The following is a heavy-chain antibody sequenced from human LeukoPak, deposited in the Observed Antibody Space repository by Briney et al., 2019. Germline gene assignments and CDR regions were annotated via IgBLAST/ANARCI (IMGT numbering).Heavy chain of an antibody. D-gene: IGHD6-19*01. J-gene: IGHJ4*02. CDR3: ARAIAVAGYYFDY. CDR2: INHSGST. CDR1: GGSFSGYY. V-gene: IGHV4-34*01. Sequence: PSETLSLTCAVYGGSFSGYYWSWIRQPPGRGLEWIGEINHSGSTNYNPSLKSRVTISVDTSKNQFSLKLSSVTAADTAVYYCARAIAVAGYYFDYWGQGTLVTVSS.